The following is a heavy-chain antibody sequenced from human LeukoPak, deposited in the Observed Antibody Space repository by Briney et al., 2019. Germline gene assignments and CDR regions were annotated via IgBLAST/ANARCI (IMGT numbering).Heavy chain of an antibody. Sequence: GGSLRLSCAASGFTVSSNYMSWVRQAPGKGLEWVSVIYSGGSTYYADSVKGRFTISRDNSKNTLYLQMNSLRAEDTAVYYCAREVPPTGTTSYFDYWGQGTLVTVSS. V-gene: IGHV3-53*05. D-gene: IGHD1-7*01. CDR2: IYSGGST. J-gene: IGHJ4*02. CDR3: AREVPPTGTTSYFDY. CDR1: GFTVSSNY.